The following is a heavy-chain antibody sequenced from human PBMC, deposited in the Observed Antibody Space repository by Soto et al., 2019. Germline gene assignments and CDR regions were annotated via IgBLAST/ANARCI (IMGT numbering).Heavy chain of an antibody. CDR1: GFTFSSYA. V-gene: IGHV3-9*01. CDR3: AKDPNPLNYDFWSGPISPYYFDY. CDR2: ISWNSGSI. Sequence: GGSLRLSCAASGFTFSSYAMSWVRQAPGKGLEWVSGISWNSGSIGYADSVKGRFTISRDNAKNSLYLQMNSLRAEDTALYYCAKDPNPLNYDFWSGPISPYYFDYWGQGTLVTVSS. D-gene: IGHD3-3*01. J-gene: IGHJ4*02.